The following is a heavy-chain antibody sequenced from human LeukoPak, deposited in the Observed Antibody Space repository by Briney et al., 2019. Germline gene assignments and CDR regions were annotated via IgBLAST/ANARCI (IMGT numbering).Heavy chain of an antibody. CDR3: ARGGGGPAAALDY. CDR1: GYTFTGYY. D-gene: IGHD6-13*01. V-gene: IGHV1-2*06. J-gene: IGHJ4*02. Sequence: GASVKVSCRASGYTFTGYYMHWVRQAPGQGLEWMGRINPNSGGTNYAQKFQGRVTMTRDTSISTAYMELSRLRSDGTAVYYCARGGGGPAAALDYWGQGTLVTVSS. CDR2: INPNSGGT.